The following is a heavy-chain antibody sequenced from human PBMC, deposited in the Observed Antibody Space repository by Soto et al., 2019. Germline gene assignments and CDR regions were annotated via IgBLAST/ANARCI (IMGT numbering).Heavy chain of an antibody. CDR2: TYFRSKWYN. CDR3: AKGDNLGHKTGNAFDP. D-gene: IGHD1-1*01. J-gene: IGHJ5*02. V-gene: IGHV6-1*01. Sequence: PSQTLSLTCAISGDSVSSNTASWNWIRPSPSRGLEWLGRTYFRSKWYNDYAVSVKSRIIINPDTSNNQFSLQLNSVTPEDTAVYFCAKGDNLGHKTGNAFDPWGQGIMVTVSS. CDR1: GDSVSSNTAS.